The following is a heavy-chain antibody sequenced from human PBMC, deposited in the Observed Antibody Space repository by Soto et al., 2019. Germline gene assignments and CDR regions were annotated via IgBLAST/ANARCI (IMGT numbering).Heavy chain of an antibody. CDR1: VFTFSDYY. CDR2: ISSSSSYT. CDR3: ARDANSGYDS. V-gene: IGHV3-11*06. J-gene: IGHJ5*01. D-gene: IGHD5-12*01. Sequence: GGSLRLSCATSVFTFSDYYMSWIRQAPGKGLEWVSYISSSSSYTNYADSVKGRFTISRDNAKNSLYLQMNSLRAEDTAVYYCARDANSGYDSWGQGTLVTVSS.